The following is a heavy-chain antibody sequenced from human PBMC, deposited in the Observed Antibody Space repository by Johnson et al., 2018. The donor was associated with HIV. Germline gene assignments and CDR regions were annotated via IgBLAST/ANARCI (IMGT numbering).Heavy chain of an antibody. CDR3: AKARSSSWTNDAFDI. V-gene: IGHV3-30*02. D-gene: IGHD6-13*01. CDR1: RFTFSSYG. Sequence: EKLVESGGGEVQPGRSLRLSCVASRFTFSSYGMHWVRQAPGKGLEWVAFIRYDGSNKYYADSVKGRFTISRDNSENTLYLQMNSLRAEDTAVYYCAKARSSSWTNDAFDIWGQGTMVTVSS. J-gene: IGHJ3*02. CDR2: IRYDGSNK.